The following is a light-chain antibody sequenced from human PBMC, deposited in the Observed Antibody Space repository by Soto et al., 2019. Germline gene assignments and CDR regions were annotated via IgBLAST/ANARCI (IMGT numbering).Light chain of an antibody. CDR1: SGDVGTYNF. V-gene: IGLV2-14*01. J-gene: IGLJ2*01. CDR3: SSYTTSSVV. CDR2: DVS. Sequence: QPASVSGSPGQSITISCTGTSGDVGTYNFVSWYQQHPGKAPKLMIYDVSNRPSGVSNRFSGSKSGNTASLTISGLQAEDEADYYCSSYTTSSVVFGGGTKLTVL.